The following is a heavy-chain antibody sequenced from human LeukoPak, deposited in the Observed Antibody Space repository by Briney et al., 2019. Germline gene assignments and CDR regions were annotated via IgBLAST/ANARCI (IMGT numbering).Heavy chain of an antibody. J-gene: IGHJ4*02. D-gene: IGHD3-22*01. CDR3: VTYYFDSSGPKKNY. V-gene: IGHV4-34*01. CDR2: INHSGST. Sequence: SETLSLTCAVYGGSFSGYYWSWIRQPPGKGLEWIGEINHSGSTNYNPSLKSRVTISVDTSKNQFSLKLSSVTAADTAVYYCVTYYFDSSGPKKNYWGQGTLVTVSS. CDR1: GGSFSGYY.